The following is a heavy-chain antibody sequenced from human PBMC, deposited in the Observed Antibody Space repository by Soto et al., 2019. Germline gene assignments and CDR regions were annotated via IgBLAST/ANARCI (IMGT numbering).Heavy chain of an antibody. D-gene: IGHD3-10*01. CDR2: IYYSGNT. CDR1: GGSVGSGSYY. V-gene: IGHV4-61*01. Sequence: SETLSLTCTVSGGSVGSGSYYWSWIRQPLGKGLEWIGYIYYSGNTDYNPSLRGRATISVDTSKNQFSLKLSSVTAADTAVYYCARGRSTYGSGSYYNGVYFDYWGQGTQVTVSS. CDR3: ARGRSTYGSGSYYNGVYFDY. J-gene: IGHJ4*02.